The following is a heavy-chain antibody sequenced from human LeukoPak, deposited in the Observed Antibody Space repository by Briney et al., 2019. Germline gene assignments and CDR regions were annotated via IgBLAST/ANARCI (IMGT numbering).Heavy chain of an antibody. D-gene: IGHD1-26*01. CDR1: GFTFSSYE. CDR2: INDRGDTI. V-gene: IGHV3-48*03. J-gene: IGHJ4*02. Sequence: PGGSLRLPCAASGFTFSSYEMNWVRQAPGKGLEWVSYINDRGDTIYYAESVKGRFTISRDNAKTSLYLQMNSLRADDTAVYYCARTVGATDSLDYWGQGTLVTASS. CDR3: ARTVGATDSLDY.